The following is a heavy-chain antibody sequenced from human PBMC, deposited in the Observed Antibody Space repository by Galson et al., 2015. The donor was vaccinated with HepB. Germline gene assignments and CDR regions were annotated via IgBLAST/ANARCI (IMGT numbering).Heavy chain of an antibody. Sequence: SLRLSCAASGFTFSSYAMHWVRQAPGKGLEWVAVTSYDGSSKYYADSVKGRFTISRDNSKNTLYLQMNSLRAEDTAVYYCARGGSGGYYDSSGYYYRPFDYWSQGTLVTVSS. CDR2: TSYDGSSK. J-gene: IGHJ4*02. CDR3: ARGGSGGYYDSSGYYYRPFDY. D-gene: IGHD3-22*01. V-gene: IGHV3-30*04. CDR1: GFTFSSYA.